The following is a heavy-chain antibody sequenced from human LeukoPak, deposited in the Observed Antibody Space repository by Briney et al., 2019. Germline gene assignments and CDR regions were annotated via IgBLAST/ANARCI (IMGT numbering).Heavy chain of an antibody. D-gene: IGHD3-3*01. V-gene: IGHV1-46*01. CDR3: ARADRAIFGAGLLGYNWFDP. Sequence: ASVKVSCKASGYTFTSYYMHWVRQAPGQGFEWMGIINPRGGSASSAQKFQGRVTMTRDTSTSTVYMELSSLRSEDTAVYYCARADRAIFGAGLLGYNWFDPWGQGTLVTVSS. CDR2: INPRGGSA. CDR1: GYTFTSYY. J-gene: IGHJ5*02.